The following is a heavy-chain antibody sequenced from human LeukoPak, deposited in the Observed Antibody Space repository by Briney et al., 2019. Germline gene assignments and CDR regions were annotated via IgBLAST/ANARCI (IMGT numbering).Heavy chain of an antibody. CDR2: ISSSGSTI. Sequence: GGSLRLSCAASGFTFSSYEMNWVRQAPGKGLEWVSYISSSGSTIYYADSVKGRFTISRDNAKNSLYLQMNSLRAEDTAVYYCARFYDTSGYLDCWGQGTLVTVSS. J-gene: IGHJ4*02. V-gene: IGHV3-48*03. CDR1: GFTFSSYE. D-gene: IGHD3-22*01. CDR3: ARFYDTSGYLDC.